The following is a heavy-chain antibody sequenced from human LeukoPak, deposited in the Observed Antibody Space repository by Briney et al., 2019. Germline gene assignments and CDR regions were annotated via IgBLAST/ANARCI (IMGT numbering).Heavy chain of an antibody. CDR3: ARCLLYLWNRNFYYYMDV. CDR1: VFSFRTYA. V-gene: IGHV3-23*01. D-gene: IGHD2-8*01. CDR2: ISVDDQGST. J-gene: IGHJ6*03. Sequence: GGSLRLPCTTAVFSFRTYAMTWVRQAPGKGLEWVSTISVDDQGSTYYTDSVKGRFTISRDTSQNTLSLQMNSLRGDDTAVYYCARCLLYLWNRNFYYYMDVWGKGTPVTVSS.